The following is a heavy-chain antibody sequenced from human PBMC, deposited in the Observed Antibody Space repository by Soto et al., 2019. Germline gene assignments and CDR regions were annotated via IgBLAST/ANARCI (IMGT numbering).Heavy chain of an antibody. CDR2: ISYDGSNK. CDR3: ARVSTSKGYYYGMDV. Sequence: GGSLRLSCAASGFTFSSYAMHWVRQAPGKGLEWVAVISYDGSNKYYADSVKGRFTISRDNSKNTLYLQMNSLRAEDTAVYYCARVSTSKGYYYGMDVWGQGTTVTVPS. D-gene: IGHD2-2*01. V-gene: IGHV3-30-3*01. CDR1: GFTFSSYA. J-gene: IGHJ6*02.